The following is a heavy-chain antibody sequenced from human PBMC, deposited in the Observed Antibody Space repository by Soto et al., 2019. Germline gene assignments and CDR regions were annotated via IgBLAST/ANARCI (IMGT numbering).Heavy chain of an antibody. CDR2: ISGSGDRA. J-gene: IGHJ4*02. CDR1: GFTFSSYA. Sequence: GGSLRLSCAASGFTFSSYAMSWVRQAPGKGLEWVSGISGSGDRAYNADSAKGRFTISRDNSKNTLSLEMNGLRAEDTAVYYCAKDRRPYSGRYCFFDCWGQGTLVTVSS. V-gene: IGHV3-23*01. D-gene: IGHD1-26*01. CDR3: AKDRRPYSGRYCFFDC.